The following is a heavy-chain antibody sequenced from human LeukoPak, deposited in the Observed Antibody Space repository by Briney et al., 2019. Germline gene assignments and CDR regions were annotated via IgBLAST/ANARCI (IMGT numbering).Heavy chain of an antibody. CDR3: AKDRPTGDSNGYPSI. D-gene: IGHD3-22*01. Sequence: ASVKVSCKASGYTFTSYYMHWVRQAPGQGLEWMGIINPSGGSTSYAQKFQGRVTMTRDTSTSTVYMELRSLRSDDTAVYYCAKDRPTGDSNGYPSIWGQGTRVTVSS. V-gene: IGHV1-46*01. CDR2: INPSGGST. CDR1: GYTFTSYY. J-gene: IGHJ4*02.